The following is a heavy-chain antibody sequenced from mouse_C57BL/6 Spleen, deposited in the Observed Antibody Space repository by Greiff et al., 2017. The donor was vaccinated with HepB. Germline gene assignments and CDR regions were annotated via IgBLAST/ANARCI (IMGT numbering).Heavy chain of an antibody. CDR1: GYTFTSYW. D-gene: IGHD3-2*02. Sequence: QVQLKQPGAELVRPGSSVKLSCKASGYTFTSYWMHWVKQRPIQGLEWIGMIHPNSGSTNYNEKFKSKATLTVDKSSSTAYMQLSSLTSEDSAVYYCARGRAQFYFDYWGQGTTLTVSS. CDR2: IHPNSGST. CDR3: ARGRAQFYFDY. V-gene: IGHV1-64*01. J-gene: IGHJ2*01.